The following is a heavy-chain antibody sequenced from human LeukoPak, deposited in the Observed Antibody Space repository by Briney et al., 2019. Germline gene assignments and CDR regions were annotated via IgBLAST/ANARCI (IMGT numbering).Heavy chain of an antibody. CDR1: GFTFSIYA. CDR3: ARGGIAVAGTLGY. D-gene: IGHD6-19*01. J-gene: IGHJ4*02. Sequence: GGSLRLSCAASGFTFSIYAMSWVRQAPGKGLEWVSSITSISSASFYADSVKGRFTISRDNSKNTLYLQMNSLRAEDTAVYYCARGGIAVAGTLGYWGQGTLVTVSS. V-gene: IGHV3-23*01. CDR2: ITSISSAS.